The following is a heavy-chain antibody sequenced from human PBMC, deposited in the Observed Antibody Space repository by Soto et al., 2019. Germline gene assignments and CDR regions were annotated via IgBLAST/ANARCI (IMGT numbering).Heavy chain of an antibody. CDR2: ISGSGGST. Sequence: SGGSLRLSCAASGFTFSSYAMSWVRQAPGKGLEWVSAISGSGGSTYYADSVKGRFTISRDNSKNTLYLQMNSLRAEDTAVYYCARKAQWAGYTFDYWGQGTLVTVSS. CDR3: ARKAQWAGYTFDY. D-gene: IGHD6-25*01. V-gene: IGHV3-23*01. J-gene: IGHJ4*02. CDR1: GFTFSSYA.